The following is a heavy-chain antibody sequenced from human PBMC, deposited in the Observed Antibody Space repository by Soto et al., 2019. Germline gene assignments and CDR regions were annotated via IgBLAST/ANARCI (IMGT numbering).Heavy chain of an antibody. J-gene: IGHJ4*02. Sequence: QVQLVESGGGVVQPGRSLRLSCAASGFTFSSYGMHWVRQAPGKGLEWVAVISYDGSNKYYADSVKGRFTISRDNCKNTLYLQMNSLRAEDTAVYYCAKDGYNYFDYWGQGTLVTVSS. CDR3: AKDGYNYFDY. V-gene: IGHV3-30*18. CDR1: GFTFSSYG. D-gene: IGHD5-12*01. CDR2: ISYDGSNK.